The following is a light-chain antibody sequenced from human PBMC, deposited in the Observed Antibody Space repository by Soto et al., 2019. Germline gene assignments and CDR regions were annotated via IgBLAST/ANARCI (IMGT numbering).Light chain of an antibody. Sequence: AIQLTQSPSSLSASVGDRVTITCRASQGISSALAWYQQKPGKAPKLLIYDASSLESGVPSRFSGSGSGTDFTLTISSLQPEDFATYYCQQFILFGGWTKVEIK. CDR2: DAS. V-gene: IGKV1-13*02. CDR3: QQFIL. CDR1: QGISSA. J-gene: IGKJ4*01.